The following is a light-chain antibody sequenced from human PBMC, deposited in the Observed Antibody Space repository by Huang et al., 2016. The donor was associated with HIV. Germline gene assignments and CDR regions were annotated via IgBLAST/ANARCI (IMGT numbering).Light chain of an antibody. CDR2: GAS. CDR1: QSVSSN. J-gene: IGKJ1*01. CDR3: QQYNNWPRT. V-gene: IGKV3-15*01. Sequence: EIVMTQSPATLSVSPGERATLSCRASQSVSSNLAWYQQKPGPAPRLLIYGASTRATGIPARFSGSGSGTEFTLTISSLQSEDVAVYYCQQYNNWPRTFGQGTKVEIK.